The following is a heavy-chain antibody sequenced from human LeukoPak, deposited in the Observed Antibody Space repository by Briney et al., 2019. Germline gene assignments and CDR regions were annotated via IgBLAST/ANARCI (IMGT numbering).Heavy chain of an antibody. D-gene: IGHD4-11*01. CDR2: ISSSSSYI. CDR3: ARGRYSNYGLYFDY. V-gene: IGHV3-21*01. CDR1: GFTFRSYS. J-gene: IGHJ4*02. Sequence: GGSLRLSCAASGFTFRSYSMNWVRQAPGKGLEWVSSISSSSSYIYYADSVKGRFTISRDNARNSLYLQMNSLRAEDTAVYYCARGRYSNYGLYFDYWGQGTLVTVSS.